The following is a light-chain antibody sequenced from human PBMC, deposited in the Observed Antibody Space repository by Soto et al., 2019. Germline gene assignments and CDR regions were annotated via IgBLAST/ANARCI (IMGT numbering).Light chain of an antibody. V-gene: IGLV2-8*01. Sequence: QSVLTQAPSASGFPGRAFSISCAETSSDVGGYNYVSWYQHHPGKAPKLSIYELGKGPSGVPDRFSGSKSGNPAFLSVSGLQAEEEADYYCSSYACSSNVFGTGTKVTVL. CDR2: ELG. CDR1: SSDVGGYNY. CDR3: SSYACSSNV. J-gene: IGLJ1*01.